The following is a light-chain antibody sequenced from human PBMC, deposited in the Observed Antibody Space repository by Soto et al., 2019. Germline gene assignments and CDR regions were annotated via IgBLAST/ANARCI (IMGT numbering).Light chain of an antibody. J-gene: IGLJ2*01. V-gene: IGLV2-14*01. Sequence: QSALTQPASVSGSPGQSITISCTGTSSDVGGYNFVSWYHQHPGKAPKLLIYAVTNRPSGISNRFSGSKSGNTASLTISGLQAEDEADYYCTSYTSSSTLVFGGGTKLTV. CDR2: AVT. CDR3: TSYTSSSTLV. CDR1: SSDVGGYNF.